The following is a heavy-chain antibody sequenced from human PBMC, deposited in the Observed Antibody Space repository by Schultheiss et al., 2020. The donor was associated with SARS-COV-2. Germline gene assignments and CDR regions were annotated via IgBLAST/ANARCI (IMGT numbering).Heavy chain of an antibody. J-gene: IGHJ6*02. Sequence: GGSLRLSCAASGFTFSSYAMSWVRQAPGKGLEWVSVIYSCGSTYYADSVKGRFTTSRDNSKNTLYLQMNSLRAEDTAVYYCAKGYCSGGSCYSVYYYYGMDVWGQGTTVTVSS. CDR1: GFTFSSYA. D-gene: IGHD2-15*01. V-gene: IGHV3-23*03. CDR3: AKGYCSGGSCYSVYYYYGMDV. CDR2: IYSCGST.